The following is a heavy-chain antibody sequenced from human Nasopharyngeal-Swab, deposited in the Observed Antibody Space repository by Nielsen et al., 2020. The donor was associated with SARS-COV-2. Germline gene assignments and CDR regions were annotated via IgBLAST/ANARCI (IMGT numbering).Heavy chain of an antibody. CDR2: IYHTGTT. Sequence: PVQGLEWIGYIYHTGTTNYNPSLKSRVIISIDTSKNQFSVKLSSVTAADTAVYYCAVILYESSGYWVDYWGQGTLVTVSS. D-gene: IGHD3-22*01. J-gene: IGHJ4*02. CDR3: AVILYESSGYWVDY. V-gene: IGHV4-59*01.